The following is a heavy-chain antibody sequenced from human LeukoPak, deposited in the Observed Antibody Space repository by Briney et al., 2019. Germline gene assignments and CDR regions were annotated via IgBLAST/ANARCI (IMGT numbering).Heavy chain of an antibody. D-gene: IGHD2-2*01. CDR2: INPNSGGT. CDR3: ARQYQLLFDEYFQH. J-gene: IGHJ1*01. CDR1: GYTFTGYY. Sequence: ASVKVSCKASGYTFTGYYMHWVRQAPGQGLEWMGWINPNSGGTNYAQKFQGRVTMTRDTSISTAYMELSRLRSDDTAVYYCARQYQLLFDEYFQHWGQGTLVTVSS. V-gene: IGHV1-2*02.